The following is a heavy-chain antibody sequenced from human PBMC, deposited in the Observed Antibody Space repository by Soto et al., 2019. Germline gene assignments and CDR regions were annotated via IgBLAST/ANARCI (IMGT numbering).Heavy chain of an antibody. V-gene: IGHV3-9*01. J-gene: IGHJ6*02. Sequence: EVQLVESGGGLVQPGRSLRLYCAASGFTFDDYAMHWVRQAPGKGLEWVSGISWNSGSIDYADSVKGRFTISRDNAKNSLYLQMNSLRAEDTALYYCAKAAWSYNYHMDVWGQGTTVTVSS. CDR2: ISWNSGSI. D-gene: IGHD2-15*01. CDR3: AKAAWSYNYHMDV. CDR1: GFTFDDYA.